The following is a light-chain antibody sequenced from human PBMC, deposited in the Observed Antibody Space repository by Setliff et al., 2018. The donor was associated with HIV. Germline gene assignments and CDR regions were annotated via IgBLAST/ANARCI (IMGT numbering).Light chain of an antibody. Sequence: QSVLTQPPSASGTPGQRVTISCSGSSSNIGTNTVNWYQQLPGTAPKLLIYRNNQRPSGVPDQFSGSKSGTSASLAISGLQSEDEADYYCAAWDDSLNGSYVFGTGTKVTVL. J-gene: IGLJ1*01. CDR1: SSNIGTNT. CDR2: RNN. V-gene: IGLV1-44*01. CDR3: AAWDDSLNGSYV.